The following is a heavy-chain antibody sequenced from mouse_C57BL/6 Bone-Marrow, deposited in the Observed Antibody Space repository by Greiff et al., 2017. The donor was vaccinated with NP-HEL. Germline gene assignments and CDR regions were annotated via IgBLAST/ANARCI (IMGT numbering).Heavy chain of an antibody. Sequence: VQRVESGAELARPGASVKLSCKASGYTFTSYGISWVKQRTGQGLEWIGEIYPRSGNTYYNEKFKGKATLTADKSSSTAYMELRSLTSEDSAVYFCAREGERSFWYFDVWGTGTTVTVSS. CDR3: AREGERSFWYFDV. CDR2: IYPRSGNT. V-gene: IGHV1-81*01. D-gene: IGHD2-13*01. J-gene: IGHJ1*03. CDR1: GYTFTSYG.